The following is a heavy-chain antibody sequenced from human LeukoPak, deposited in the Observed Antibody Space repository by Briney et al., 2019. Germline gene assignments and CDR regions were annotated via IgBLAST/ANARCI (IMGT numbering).Heavy chain of an antibody. J-gene: IGHJ4*02. V-gene: IGHV3-21*01. D-gene: IGHD5-24*01. CDR1: GFTFSSYS. CDR3: ARTTPRDGYSLFDY. Sequence: KTGGSLRLSCAASGFTFSSYSMNWVRQAPGEGLEWVSSISSSSSYIYYADSVKGRFTISRDNAKNSLYLQMNSLRAEDTAVYYCARTTPRDGYSLFDYWGQGTLVTVSS. CDR2: ISSSSSYI.